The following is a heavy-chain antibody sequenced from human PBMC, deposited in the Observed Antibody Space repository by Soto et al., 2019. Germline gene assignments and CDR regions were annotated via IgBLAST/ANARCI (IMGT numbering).Heavy chain of an antibody. V-gene: IGHV2-5*02. J-gene: IGHJ6*02. CDR3: ALYLERNSYYYYYYGMDV. CDR1: GFSLSTSGVG. Sequence: SGPTLVNPTQTLTLTCTFSGFSLSTSGVGVGWIRQPPGKALEWLALIYWDDDKRYSPSLKSRLTITKDTSKNQVVLTMTNMDPVDTATYYCALYLERNSYYYYYYGMDVWGQGTTVTVSS. CDR2: IYWDDDK. D-gene: IGHD3-3*01.